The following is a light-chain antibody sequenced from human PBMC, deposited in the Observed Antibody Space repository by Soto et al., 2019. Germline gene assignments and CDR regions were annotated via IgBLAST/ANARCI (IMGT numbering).Light chain of an antibody. CDR2: AAS. V-gene: IGKV1-27*01. J-gene: IGKJ3*01. Sequence: DIQMTQSPSSLSASVGDRVTITCRASQGIRNYLAWYQQKPGKVPKLLIYAASTLQSGVPSRFSGSGSGTDFTITISSLQPEDVATYYCHKYNSAPFTFGPVTKVDIK. CDR3: HKYNSAPFT. CDR1: QGIRNY.